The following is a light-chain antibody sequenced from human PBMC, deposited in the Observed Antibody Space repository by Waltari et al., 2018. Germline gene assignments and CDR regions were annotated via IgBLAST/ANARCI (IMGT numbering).Light chain of an antibody. Sequence: QSALTQPASVSGSPGQSITIPCTGTSSDIGTYNYVSWYQQRPGQAPKLMIYDVNNRPSGVSSRFSGSKSGNTASLTISGLQSEDEAEYYCSSYRSSVIYVFGTGTKVTVL. CDR1: SSDIGTYNY. CDR3: SSYRSSVIYV. V-gene: IGLV2-14*01. J-gene: IGLJ1*01. CDR2: DVN.